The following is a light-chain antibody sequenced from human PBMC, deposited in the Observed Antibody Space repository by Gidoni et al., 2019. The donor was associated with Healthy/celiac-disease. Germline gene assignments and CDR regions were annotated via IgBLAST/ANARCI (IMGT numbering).Light chain of an antibody. CDR1: SLRSYY. Sequence: SSELTQDPAVSVALGQTVRITCQGDSLRSYYASWYQQKPGQAPVLVIYGKNNRPSGIPDRFSGSSSGNTASLTITGAQAEDEAAYYCNSRDSSGNHVVFGGGTNLTVL. V-gene: IGLV3-19*01. CDR3: NSRDSSGNHVV. CDR2: GKN. J-gene: IGLJ2*01.